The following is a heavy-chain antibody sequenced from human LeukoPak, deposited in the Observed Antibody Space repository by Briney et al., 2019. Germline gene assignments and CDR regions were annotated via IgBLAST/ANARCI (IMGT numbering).Heavy chain of an antibody. J-gene: IGHJ5*01. CDR1: GFSFSNFY. Sequence: GGSLTLSCPASGFSFSNFYMSWVRQAPGRGLEWVAKIKQDGSEKYYVDAVKGRFTISRDNAKNSLSLEMNSLRAEDTAVYYCATLGYCSSISCSRAWFDYWGHGTPVTVSS. V-gene: IGHV3-7*01. CDR2: IKQDGSEK. D-gene: IGHD2-2*01. CDR3: ATLGYCSSISCSRAWFDY.